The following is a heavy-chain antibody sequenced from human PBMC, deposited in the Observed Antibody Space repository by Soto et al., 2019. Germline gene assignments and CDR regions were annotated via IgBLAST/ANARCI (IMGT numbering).Heavy chain of an antibody. CDR3: ARDPGIYYGMDV. V-gene: IGHV3-11*01. CDR2: ISSGGITI. Sequence: QVQLVESGGGLVKPGGSLRLSCAASGFTFSDYYMTWIRQVPGKGLEWLSYISSGGITIYYADSVKGRFIVSRDNAKNSMYLQMNNLRVEDTAVYYCARDPGIYYGMDVWGQGTTVTVSS. J-gene: IGHJ6*02. CDR1: GFTFSDYY.